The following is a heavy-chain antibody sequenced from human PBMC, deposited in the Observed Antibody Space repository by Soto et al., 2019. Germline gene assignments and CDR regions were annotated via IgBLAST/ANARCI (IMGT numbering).Heavy chain of an antibody. D-gene: IGHD3-3*01. J-gene: IGHJ4*02. V-gene: IGHV3-48*02. CDR1: GFTLRSYS. CDR2: ISTTSSSI. Sequence: DGSQSLSCAASGFTLRSYSMNWVRQAPGKGLEWISYISTTSSSIYYADSVKGRFTISRDNAKNSLFLQMNSLRDEDTAVYYCARKGVAFDYWGQGALVTVSS. CDR3: ARKGVAFDY.